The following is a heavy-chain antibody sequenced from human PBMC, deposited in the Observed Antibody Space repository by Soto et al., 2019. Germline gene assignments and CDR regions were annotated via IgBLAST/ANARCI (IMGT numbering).Heavy chain of an antibody. CDR2: INAGNGNT. D-gene: IGHD6-19*01. CDR1: GYTFTSYA. J-gene: IGHJ6*02. V-gene: IGHV1-3*01. Sequence: ASVKVSCKASGYTFTSYAMHWVRQAPGQRLEWMGWINAGNGNTKYSQKFQGRVTITRDTSASTAYMELSSLRSEDTAVYYCARDRDLGYSSGWYDYYYGMDVWGQGTTVTVPS. CDR3: ARDRDLGYSSGWYDYYYGMDV.